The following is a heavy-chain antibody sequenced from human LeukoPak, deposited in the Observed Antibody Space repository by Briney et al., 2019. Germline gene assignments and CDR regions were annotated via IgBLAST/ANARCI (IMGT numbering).Heavy chain of an antibody. Sequence: ASVKVSCKASGGTFSSYAISRVRQAPGQGLEWMGGIIPIFGTANYAQKFQGRVTITADESTSTAYMELSTLRSDDTAVYYCAHSSSWYPVGPWGQGTLVTVSS. CDR3: AHSSSWYPVGP. CDR2: IIPIFGTA. CDR1: GGTFSSYA. D-gene: IGHD6-13*01. J-gene: IGHJ5*02. V-gene: IGHV1-69*13.